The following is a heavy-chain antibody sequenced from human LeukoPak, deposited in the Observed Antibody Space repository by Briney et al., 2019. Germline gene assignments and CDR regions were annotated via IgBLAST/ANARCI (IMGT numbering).Heavy chain of an antibody. CDR1: GFTFSSYS. Sequence: GGSLRLSCAASGFTFSSYSMNWVRQAPGKGLEWVSSISSSSSYIYYADSVKGRFTISRDNAKNSLYLQMNSLRAEDTAVYYCVRIVGAGIPGYSSGWYEANYYYMDVWGKGTTVTVSS. CDR3: VRIVGAGIPGYSSGWYEANYYYMDV. D-gene: IGHD6-19*01. J-gene: IGHJ6*03. CDR2: ISSSSSYI. V-gene: IGHV3-21*01.